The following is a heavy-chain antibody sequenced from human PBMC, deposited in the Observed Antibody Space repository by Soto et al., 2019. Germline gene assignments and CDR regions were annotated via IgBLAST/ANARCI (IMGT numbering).Heavy chain of an antibody. V-gene: IGHV3-21*01. CDR3: ARGLLDYYYGMDV. D-gene: IGHD5-18*01. J-gene: IGHJ6*02. CDR1: GFTFSSYS. Sequence: GGSLRLSCAASGFTFSSYSMNWVRQAPGKGLEWVSSISSSSSYIYYADSVKGRFTISRDNAKNSLYLQMNNLRAEDTAVYYCARGLLDYYYGMDVWGQGTTVTVSS. CDR2: ISSSSSYI.